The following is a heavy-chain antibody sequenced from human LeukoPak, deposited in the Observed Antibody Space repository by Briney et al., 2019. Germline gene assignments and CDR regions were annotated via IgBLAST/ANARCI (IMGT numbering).Heavy chain of an antibody. D-gene: IGHD3-10*01. CDR1: GYTFTSYG. Sequence: ASVKVSCKASGYTFTSYGISWVRQAPGQGLEWMGWINTNTGNPTYAQGFTGRFVFSLDTSVSTAYLQISSLKAEDTAVYYCARGRPPITAPYYYGSGSPNWFDPWGQGTLVTVSS. V-gene: IGHV7-4-1*02. CDR2: INTNTGNP. CDR3: ARGRPPITAPYYYGSGSPNWFDP. J-gene: IGHJ5*02.